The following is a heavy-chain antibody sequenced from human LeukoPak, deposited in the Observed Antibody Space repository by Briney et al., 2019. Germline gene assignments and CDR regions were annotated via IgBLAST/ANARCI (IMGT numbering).Heavy chain of an antibody. CDR3: AIAYYYDSSGYYGDY. V-gene: IGHV4-59*10. CDR2: IYTSGST. Sequence: PSETLSLTCAVYGGSFSGYYWSWIRQPPGKGLEWIGRIYTSGSTNYNPSLKSRVTISVDTSKNQFSLKLSSVTAADTAVYYCAIAYYYDSSGYYGDYWGQGTLVTVSS. J-gene: IGHJ4*02. CDR1: GGSFSGYY. D-gene: IGHD3-22*01.